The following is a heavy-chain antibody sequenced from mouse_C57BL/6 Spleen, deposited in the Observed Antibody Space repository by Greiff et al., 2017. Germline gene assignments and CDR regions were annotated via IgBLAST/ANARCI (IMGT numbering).Heavy chain of an antibody. CDR2: ISSGSSTI. D-gene: IGHD2-3*01. Sequence: EVKLVESGGGLVKPGGSLKLSCAASGFTFSDYGMHWVRQAPEKGLEWVAYISSGSSTIYYADKVKGRFTISRDNAKNTLFLQMTSLRSEDTAMYYCARDCYYLGVFDYWGQGTTLTVSS. V-gene: IGHV5-17*01. CDR3: ARDCYYLGVFDY. J-gene: IGHJ2*01. CDR1: GFTFSDYG.